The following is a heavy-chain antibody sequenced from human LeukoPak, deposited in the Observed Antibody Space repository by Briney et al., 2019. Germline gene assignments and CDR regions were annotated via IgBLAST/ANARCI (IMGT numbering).Heavy chain of an antibody. CDR3: ARGVPPCFDP. V-gene: IGHV3-74*03. Sequence: PGGSLRLSCAASGFSFSRYWMHWVRHSPGKGLVWVSRINEDGSTTAYADSVKGRFTISRDNAKNMLHLQMNSLRAEDTAVYYCARGVPPCFDPWGQGTLVTVSS. D-gene: IGHD3-10*01. CDR1: GFSFSRYW. CDR2: INEDGSTT. J-gene: IGHJ5*02.